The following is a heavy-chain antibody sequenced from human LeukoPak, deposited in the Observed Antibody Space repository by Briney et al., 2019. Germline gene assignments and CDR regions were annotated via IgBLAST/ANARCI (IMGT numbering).Heavy chain of an antibody. D-gene: IGHD3-10*01. Sequence: PSETLSLTCAVYGGSFSGYYWSWIRQPPGKGLEWIGEINHSGSTNYNPSLKSRVTISVDTSKNQFSLKLSSVTAADTAVYYCARTTMVRGDNDAFDIWGQGTMVTVSS. CDR1: GGSFSGYY. CDR2: INHSGST. J-gene: IGHJ3*02. V-gene: IGHV4-34*01. CDR3: ARTTMVRGDNDAFDI.